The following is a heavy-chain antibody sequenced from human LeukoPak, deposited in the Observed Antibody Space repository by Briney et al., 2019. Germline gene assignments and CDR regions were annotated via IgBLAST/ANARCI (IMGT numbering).Heavy chain of an antibody. V-gene: IGHV4-31*02. D-gene: IGHD5-12*01. CDR3: ARVLPESKWLPSPSWFDP. Sequence: LRLSCAASGFTFSSYAMSWIRQHPGKGLEWIGYIYYSGSTYYNPSLKSRVTISVDTSKNQFSLKLSSVTAADTAVYYCARVLPESKWLPSPSWFDPWGQGTLVTVSS. J-gene: IGHJ5*02. CDR1: GFTFSSYA. CDR2: IYYSGST.